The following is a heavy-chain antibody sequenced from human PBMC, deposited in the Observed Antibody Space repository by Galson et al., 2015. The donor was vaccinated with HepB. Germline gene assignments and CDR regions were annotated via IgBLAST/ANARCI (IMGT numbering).Heavy chain of an antibody. Sequence: SLRLSCAASGFTFGDFAMTWVRQAPGKGLEWVGVIRAKAYGGTTDYAASVKGRFTISRDDSKTIAYLQMNSLRIEDTAVYYCIRGRQQLSSWGQGTLVTVSS. V-gene: IGHV3-49*04. D-gene: IGHD6-13*01. CDR1: GFTFGDFA. CDR3: IRGRQQLSS. J-gene: IGHJ4*02. CDR2: IRAKAYGGTT.